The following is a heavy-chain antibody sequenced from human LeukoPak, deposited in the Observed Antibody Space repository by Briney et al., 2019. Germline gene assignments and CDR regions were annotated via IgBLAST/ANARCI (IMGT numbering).Heavy chain of an antibody. CDR3: AREYPKLAAAGTYYYYYMDV. J-gene: IGHJ6*03. V-gene: IGHV3-21*01. CDR1: GFTFSSYA. CDR2: ISSSSSYI. D-gene: IGHD6-13*01. Sequence: GGPLRLSCVASGFTFSSYAMNWVRQAPGKGLEWVSSISSSSSYIYYADSVKGRFTISRDNAKNSLYLQMNSLRAEDTAVYYCAREYPKLAAAGTYYYYYMDVWGKGTTVTVSS.